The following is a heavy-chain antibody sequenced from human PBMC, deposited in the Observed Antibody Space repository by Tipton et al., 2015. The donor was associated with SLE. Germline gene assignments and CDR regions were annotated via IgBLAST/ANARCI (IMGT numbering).Heavy chain of an antibody. J-gene: IGHJ4*02. CDR3: ARGGYYDYVWGSYRDGAY. Sequence: GSLRLSCAASGFTFSDYYMSWIRQAPGKGLEWVSYISSSGSTIYYADSVKGRFTISRDNAKNSLYLQRNSLRAEDTAVYYCARGGYYDYVWGSYRDGAYWGQGTLVTVSS. CDR2: ISSSGSTI. V-gene: IGHV3-11*04. CDR1: GFTFSDYY. D-gene: IGHD3-16*02.